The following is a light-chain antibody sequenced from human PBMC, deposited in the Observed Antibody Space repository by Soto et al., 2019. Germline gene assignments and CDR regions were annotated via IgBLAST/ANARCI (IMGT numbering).Light chain of an antibody. Sequence: DVHITQSPSTLSASVGDRVTITCRASQSFDSRLAWYQQKPGKAPKLLMYKASTLESGVPSRFSGSGSGTEFTLSISSLQPDDFATYYCQQYLFYPFTFGQGTRLEIK. CDR1: QSFDSR. V-gene: IGKV1-5*03. J-gene: IGKJ2*01. CDR2: KAS. CDR3: QQYLFYPFT.